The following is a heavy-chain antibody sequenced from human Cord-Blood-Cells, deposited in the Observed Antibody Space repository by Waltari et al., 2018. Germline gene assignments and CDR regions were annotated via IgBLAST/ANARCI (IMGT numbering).Heavy chain of an antibody. V-gene: IGHV1-2*02. D-gene: IGHD6-19*01. J-gene: IGHJ5*02. Sequence: QVQLVQSGAEVKKPGASVKVSCKASGYTFTGYYMHWVRQAPGQGLEWMGGIKPNSGGTNYAQKFQGRVTMTRDTSISTADMELGRLRSDDTAVYYCARDEAGDNWFDPWGQGTLVTVSS. CDR3: ARDEAGDNWFDP. CDR2: IKPNSGGT. CDR1: GYTFTGYY.